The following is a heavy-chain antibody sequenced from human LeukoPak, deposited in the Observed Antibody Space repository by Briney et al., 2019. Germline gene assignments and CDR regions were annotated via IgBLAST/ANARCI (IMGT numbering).Heavy chain of an antibody. J-gene: IGHJ2*01. V-gene: IGHV4-59*01. D-gene: IGHD6-19*01. Sequence: PSETLSLTCTVSGGSISSYYWSWIRQPPGKGLEWIGYIYYSGSTNYNPSLKSRVTISVDTSKNQFSLKLSSVTAADTAVYYCARGVSLSFRIAVAVNNPYWYFDLWGRGTLVTVSS. CDR3: ARGVSLSFRIAVAVNNPYWYFDL. CDR1: GGSISSYY. CDR2: IYYSGST.